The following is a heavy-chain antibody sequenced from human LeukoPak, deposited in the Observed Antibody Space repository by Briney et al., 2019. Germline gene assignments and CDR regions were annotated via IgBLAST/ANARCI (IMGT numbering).Heavy chain of an antibody. Sequence: GGSLRLSCAASGFIFSDHWMSWVRQAPGKGLEWVANIKEDGSHKGCVDSARGRFTISRDNDKNSLHLQMNSLRAEDTAVYYCARDRGWNTFDFWGQGILVTVSS. CDR3: ARDRGWNTFDF. D-gene: IGHD1/OR15-1a*01. J-gene: IGHJ4*02. CDR1: GFIFSDHW. V-gene: IGHV3-7*01. CDR2: IKEDGSHK.